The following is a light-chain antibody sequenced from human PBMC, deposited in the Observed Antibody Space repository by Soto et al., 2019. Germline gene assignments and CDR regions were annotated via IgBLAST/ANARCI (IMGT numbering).Light chain of an antibody. V-gene: IGKV3-15*01. J-gene: IGKJ1*01. CDR3: QQYGSSPGT. Sequence: EIVMTQSPATLSVSPGERATLSCRASQSVGSNLAWYQQKPGQSPRLLIYGASTRATGIPARFSGSGAGREFTLTISSLQSEDFAVYYCQQYGSSPGTFGQGTKVEIK. CDR1: QSVGSN. CDR2: GAS.